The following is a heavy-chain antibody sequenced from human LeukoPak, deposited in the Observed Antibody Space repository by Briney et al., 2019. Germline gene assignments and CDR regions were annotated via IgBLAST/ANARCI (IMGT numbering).Heavy chain of an antibody. J-gene: IGHJ4*02. CDR1: GFTFSSSA. V-gene: IGHV3-23*01. CDR3: TIDYDSSGPTGGD. CDR2: ISNNGGYT. D-gene: IGHD3-22*01. Sequence: PGGSLRLSCAASGFTFSSSAMSWVRQAPGKGLEWVSAISNNGGYTYYADSVQGRFTISRDNSKSTLYLRMNSLKTEDTAVYYCTIDYDSSGPTGGDWGQGTLVTVSS.